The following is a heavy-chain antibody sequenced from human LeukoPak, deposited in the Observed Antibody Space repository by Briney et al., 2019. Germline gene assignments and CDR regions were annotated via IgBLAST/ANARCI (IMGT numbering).Heavy chain of an antibody. CDR2: IYYSGST. Sequence: SETLSLTCTVSGGSISSSSYYWGWIRQPPGKGLEWIGSIYYSGSTYYNPSLKSRVTISVDTSKNQFSLKLSSVTAADTAVYYCAGQYSSSSDAFDIWGQGTMVTVFS. CDR1: GGSISSSSYY. V-gene: IGHV4-39*01. CDR3: AGQYSSSSDAFDI. J-gene: IGHJ3*02. D-gene: IGHD6-13*01.